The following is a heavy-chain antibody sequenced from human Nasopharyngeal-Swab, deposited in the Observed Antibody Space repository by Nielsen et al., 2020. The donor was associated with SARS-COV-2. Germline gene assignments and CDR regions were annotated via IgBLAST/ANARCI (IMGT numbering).Heavy chain of an antibody. CDR1: GFTFDDYA. V-gene: IGHV3-9*01. D-gene: IGHD6-13*01. Sequence: SLKISCAASGFTFDDYAMHWVRQAPGKGLEWVSGISWNSGSIGYADSVKGRFTISRDNAKNSLYLQMNSLRAEDTAVYYCARGVAAADLDYWGQGTLVTVSS. CDR2: ISWNSGSI. J-gene: IGHJ4*02. CDR3: ARGVAAADLDY.